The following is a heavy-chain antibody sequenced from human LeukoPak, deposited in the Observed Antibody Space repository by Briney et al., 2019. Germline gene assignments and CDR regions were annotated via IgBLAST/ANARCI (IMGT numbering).Heavy chain of an antibody. D-gene: IGHD2-8*01. CDR3: STDPRLLIC. J-gene: IGHJ4*01. V-gene: IGHV3-11*01. CDR1: GFAFSNSY. Sequence: PGGSLRLSCVVSGFAFSNSYMTWIRQTPGKGLEWLAYISGSGSDIYYADSVKGRFTISRDNAKNSLYLQMNTLSPDDTALYYCSTDPRLLICWGHGTLVTVSS. CDR2: ISGSGSDI.